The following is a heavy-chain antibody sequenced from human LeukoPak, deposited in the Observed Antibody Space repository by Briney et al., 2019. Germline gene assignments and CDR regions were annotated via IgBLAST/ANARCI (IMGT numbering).Heavy chain of an antibody. CDR2: IYNSESI. J-gene: IGHJ5*02. D-gene: IGHD6-13*01. Sequence: SETLSLTCTVSGGSISGYYWSWIRQAAGKGLEWIGRIYNSESINYNPSPKSRVTMSIDTSKNQFSLKLNSVTAADTAVYYCARDRSSSYTRDWFDPWGQGVLVTVSS. V-gene: IGHV4-4*07. CDR1: GGSISGYY. CDR3: ARDRSSSYTRDWFDP.